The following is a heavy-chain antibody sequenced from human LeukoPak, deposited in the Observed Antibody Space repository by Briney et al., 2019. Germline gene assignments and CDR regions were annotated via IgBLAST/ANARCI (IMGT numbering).Heavy chain of an antibody. D-gene: IGHD4-17*01. J-gene: IGHJ4*02. CDR2: INPISGGT. Sequence: GASVKVSCKPSGYPFTGYYMHWVRQAPGQGLEWMGWINPISGGTNYAQKLQGRVTMTRDKSISTASMDLSRLRPDETAVYYCARDQAIRYPFYHGDYGYWGQGTLVTVSS. V-gene: IGHV1-2*02. CDR1: GYPFTGYY. CDR3: ARDQAIRYPFYHGDYGY.